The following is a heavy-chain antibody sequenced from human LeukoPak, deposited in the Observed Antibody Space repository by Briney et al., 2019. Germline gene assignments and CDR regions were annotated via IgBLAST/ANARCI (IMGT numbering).Heavy chain of an antibody. D-gene: IGHD3-3*01. Sequence: PSETLSLTCAVYGGSFSGYYWSWIRQPPGKGLEWIGEINHSGSTNYNPSLKSRVTISVDTSKNQFSLKLSSVTAADTAVYYCARFHDFWSGYYPGYNWFDPWGQGTLVTVSS. CDR2: INHSGST. CDR3: ARFHDFWSGYYPGYNWFDP. J-gene: IGHJ5*02. V-gene: IGHV4-34*01. CDR1: GGSFSGYY.